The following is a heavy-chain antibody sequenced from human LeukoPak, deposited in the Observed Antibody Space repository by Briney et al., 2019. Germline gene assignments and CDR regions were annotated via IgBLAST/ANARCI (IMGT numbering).Heavy chain of an antibody. V-gene: IGHV4-38-2*02. CDR1: GYSISSAYY. Sequence: SETLSLTCSVSGYSISSAYYWGWIRQPPGKGLEWIGTMYHSGSTNYNPSLKSRVTISVDTSKNQVSLKLSSGTAADTAGHYCARGGYSSGWYGGDFDYWGQGTLVTVSS. J-gene: IGHJ4*02. CDR3: ARGGYSSGWYGGDFDY. D-gene: IGHD6-19*01. CDR2: MYHSGST.